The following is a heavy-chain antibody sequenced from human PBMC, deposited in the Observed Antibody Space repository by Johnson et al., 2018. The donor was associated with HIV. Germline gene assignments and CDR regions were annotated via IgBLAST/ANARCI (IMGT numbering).Heavy chain of an antibody. CDR2: INWNGGRT. V-gene: IGHV3-20*04. D-gene: IGHD1-14*01. J-gene: IGHJ3*02. Sequence: VQLVESGGGVVRPGGSLRLSCAASGFTFDDCGMNWVRQAPGKGLEWVSGINWNGGRTGYADSVKGRFTISRDNAKNSLYLQMNSLRAEDTAGYYCAKDDALQREPNAFDIWGQGTMVTVSS. CDR1: GFTFDDCG. CDR3: AKDDALQREPNAFDI.